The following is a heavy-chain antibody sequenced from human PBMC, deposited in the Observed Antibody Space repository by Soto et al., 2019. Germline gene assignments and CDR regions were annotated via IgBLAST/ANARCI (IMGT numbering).Heavy chain of an antibody. J-gene: IGHJ6*02. CDR2: IWPADSDT. CDR1: GYDFARQW. V-gene: IGHV5-51*01. Sequence: PGESLKISCKASGYDFARQWIGWVRQLPVKGFEWMGIIWPADSDTRYNPTFEGQVTISADQSITTAYLQWSSLKASDTAMYYCARPYYSSRGKQLAHGMDVWGQGTTVTVSS. CDR3: ARPYYSSRGKQLAHGMDV. D-gene: IGHD6-6*01.